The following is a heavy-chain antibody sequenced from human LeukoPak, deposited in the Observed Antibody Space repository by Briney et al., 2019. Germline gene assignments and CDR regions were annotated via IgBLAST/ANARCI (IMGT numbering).Heavy chain of an antibody. CDR1: GFTFSSYS. CDR3: ARDKVVGATYFDY. V-gene: IGHV3-21*01. CDR2: ISSSSSSYI. J-gene: IGHJ4*02. Sequence: PGGSLRLSYAASGFTFSSYSMNWVRQAPGKGLEWVSSISSSSSSYIYYADSVKGRFTISRDNAKNSLYLQMNSLRAEDTAVYYCARDKVVGATYFDYWGQGTLVTVSS. D-gene: IGHD1-26*01.